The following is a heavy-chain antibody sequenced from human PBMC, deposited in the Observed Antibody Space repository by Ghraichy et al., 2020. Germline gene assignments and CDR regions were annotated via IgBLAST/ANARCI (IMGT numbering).Heavy chain of an antibody. Sequence: GGSLRLSCAASGFTFSSYSMNWVRQAPGKGLEWVSSISSSSSYIYYADSVKGRFTISRDNAKNSLYLQMNSLRAKDTAVYYCARVLDYYDSSGPNSWYFDLWGRGTLVTVSS. CDR3: ARVLDYYDSSGPNSWYFDL. CDR2: ISSSSSYI. CDR1: GFTFSSYS. J-gene: IGHJ2*01. D-gene: IGHD3-22*01. V-gene: IGHV3-21*01.